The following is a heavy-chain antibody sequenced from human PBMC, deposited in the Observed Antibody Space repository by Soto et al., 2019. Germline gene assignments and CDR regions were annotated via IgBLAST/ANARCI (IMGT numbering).Heavy chain of an antibody. V-gene: IGHV3-74*01. D-gene: IGHD1-26*01. CDR1: GFTFSSYW. CDR3: ARVDSGSYLGYYYYYGMDV. CDR2: INSDGSST. J-gene: IGHJ6*02. Sequence: GGSLRLSCAASGFTFSSYWMHWVRQAPGKGLVWVSRINSDGSSTSYADSVKGRFTISRDNAKNTLYLQMNSLRAEDTAVYYCARVDSGSYLGYYYYYGMDVWGQGTTVTSP.